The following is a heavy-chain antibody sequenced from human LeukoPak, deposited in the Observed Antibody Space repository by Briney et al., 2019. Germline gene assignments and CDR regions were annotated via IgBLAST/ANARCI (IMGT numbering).Heavy chain of an antibody. V-gene: IGHV3-21*04. CDR2: ISSSSNYI. CDR1: GFTFSSHS. CDR3: ARIRYGSGSYYPDYYYGMDV. J-gene: IGHJ6*02. D-gene: IGHD3-10*01. Sequence: GGSLRLSCAASGFTFSSHSMTWVRQAPGKGLEWVSSISSSSNYIYYADSMKGRFTISRDNAKNSLYLQMNSLRAEDTAVYYCARIRYGSGSYYPDYYYGMDVWGQGTTVTVSS.